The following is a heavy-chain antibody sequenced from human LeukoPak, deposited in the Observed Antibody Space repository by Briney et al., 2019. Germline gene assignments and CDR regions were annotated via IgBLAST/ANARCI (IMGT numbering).Heavy chain of an antibody. D-gene: IGHD1-26*01. CDR2: IYYSGST. Sequence: SETLSLTCTVSGGSISSYYWSWIRQPPGKGLEWIGYIYYSGSTNYNPSLKSRVTISVDTSKNQFSLKLSSVTAADTAVYYCARTTPSGSYYFNWFDPWGQGTLVTVSS. CDR1: GGSISSYY. CDR3: ARTTPSGSYYFNWFDP. J-gene: IGHJ5*02. V-gene: IGHV4-59*01.